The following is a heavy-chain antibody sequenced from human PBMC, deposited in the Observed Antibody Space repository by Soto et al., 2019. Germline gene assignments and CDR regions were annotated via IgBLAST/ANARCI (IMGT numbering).Heavy chain of an antibody. CDR2: IDGGDDDR. Sequence: GGSLRLSCAASGFTFDTYAMSWVRQAPGRGLEWVSSIDGGDDDRHYTDSVKGRFTISRDNSRNTVFLHMSSLSAEDTARYYCAKDRQSYHSVWDPFAFWGQGTVVTVSS. V-gene: IGHV3-23*01. CDR3: AKDRQSYHSVWDPFAF. CDR1: GFTFDTYA. D-gene: IGHD1-26*01. J-gene: IGHJ3*01.